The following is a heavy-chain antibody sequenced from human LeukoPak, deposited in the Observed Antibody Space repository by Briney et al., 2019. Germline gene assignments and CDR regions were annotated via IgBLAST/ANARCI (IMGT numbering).Heavy chain of an antibody. CDR2: ICTAGDT. V-gene: IGHV3-13*01. Sequence: GGSLRLSCAASGFTFSSYDMHWVRQAPGKGLEWVSAICTAGDTYYPGSVKGRFTISRENAKNSLYLQMNSLRAGDTAVYYCARGADVYSNYYYYYYMDVWGKGTTVTVSS. CDR1: GFTFSSYD. D-gene: IGHD4-11*01. CDR3: ARGADVYSNYYYYYYMDV. J-gene: IGHJ6*03.